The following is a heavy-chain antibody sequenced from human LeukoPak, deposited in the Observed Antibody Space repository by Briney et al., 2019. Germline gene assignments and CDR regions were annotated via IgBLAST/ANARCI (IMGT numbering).Heavy chain of an antibody. J-gene: IGHJ4*02. V-gene: IGHV1-2*02. CDR2: INSNSGGT. CDR1: GYTFTDYY. CDR3: ARPSLAARRADFDS. Sequence: ASVKVSCKTSGYTFTDYYIHWVRQAPGQGLEWMGWINSNSGGTSYAQKFQGRGTLTRETPPRTAYLELNRLTSDDTAVYYCARPSLAARRADFDSWGQGTVVTVSS. D-gene: IGHD6-6*01.